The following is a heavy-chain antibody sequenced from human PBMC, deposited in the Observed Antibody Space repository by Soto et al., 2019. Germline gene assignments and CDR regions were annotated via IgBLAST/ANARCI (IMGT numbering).Heavy chain of an antibody. Sequence: QITLKESGPTLVKPTQTLTLTCTFSGFSLNTGGPGVGWIRQPPGKALEWLALIYWNEDKRYSPSLKSRLTITKDPSKNQVVLIMTNMDPVDTATYYCAHRGYGDYPRDNWFDPWGQGPLVTVSS. CDR1: GFSLNTGGPG. CDR2: IYWNEDK. CDR3: AHRGYGDYPRDNWFDP. V-gene: IGHV2-5*01. D-gene: IGHD4-17*01. J-gene: IGHJ5*02.